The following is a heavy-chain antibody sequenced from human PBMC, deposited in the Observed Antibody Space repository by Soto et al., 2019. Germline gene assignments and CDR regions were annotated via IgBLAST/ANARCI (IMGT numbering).Heavy chain of an antibody. V-gene: IGHV1-46*01. CDR1: GYTFTSYY. J-gene: IGHJ6*02. Sequence: GASVKVSCKASGYTFTSYYMHWVRQAPGQGLEWMGIINPSGGSTSYAQKFQGRVTMTRDTSTSTVYMELSSLRPEDTAVYYCARDDSIAAAEIYYYYGMDVWGQGTTVTVSS. D-gene: IGHD6-25*01. CDR3: ARDDSIAAAEIYYYYGMDV. CDR2: INPSGGST.